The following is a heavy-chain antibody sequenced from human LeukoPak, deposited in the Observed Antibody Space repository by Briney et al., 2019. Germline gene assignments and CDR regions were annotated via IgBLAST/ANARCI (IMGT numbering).Heavy chain of an antibody. D-gene: IGHD3-10*01. CDR1: GGSFSGYY. CDR2: INHSGST. J-gene: IGHJ4*02. Sequence: SETLSLICAVYGGSFSGYYWSWIRQPPGKGLEWIGEINHSGSTNYNPSLKSRVTISVDTSKNQFSLKLSSVTAADTAVYYCARGLNYYGSGSYHSDYWGQGTLVTVSS. V-gene: IGHV4-34*01. CDR3: ARGLNYYGSGSYHSDY.